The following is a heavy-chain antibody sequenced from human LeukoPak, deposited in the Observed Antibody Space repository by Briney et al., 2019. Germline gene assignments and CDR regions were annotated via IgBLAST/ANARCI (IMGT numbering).Heavy chain of an antibody. J-gene: IGHJ4*02. D-gene: IGHD3-22*01. CDR3: ARGLQESDVIVVAFDY. Sequence: SETLSLTCAVYGGSFSGYYWSWLRQPPGKGLEWIGEINHSGSTNYNPSLKSRVTISVDTSKNQFSLKLSSVTAADTAVYYCARGLQESDVIVVAFDYWGQGTLVTVSS. V-gene: IGHV4-34*01. CDR2: INHSGST. CDR1: GGSFSGYY.